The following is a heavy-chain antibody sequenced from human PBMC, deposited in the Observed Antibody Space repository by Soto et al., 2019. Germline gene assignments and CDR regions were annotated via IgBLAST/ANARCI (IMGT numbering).Heavy chain of an antibody. CDR2: IYHSGST. Sequence: SETLSLTCAVSGGSISSGGYSWSWIRQPPGKGLEWIGYIYHSGSTYYADSVKGRFTISRDNSKNTLYLQMNSLRAEDTAVYYCAKEGRELFYYFDYWGQGTLVTVSS. J-gene: IGHJ4*02. CDR1: GGSISSGGYS. V-gene: IGHV4-30-2*01. D-gene: IGHD3-10*01. CDR3: AKEGRELFYYFDY.